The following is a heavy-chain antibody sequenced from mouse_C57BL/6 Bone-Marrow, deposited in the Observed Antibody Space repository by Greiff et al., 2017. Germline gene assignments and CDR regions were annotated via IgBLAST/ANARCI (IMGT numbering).Heavy chain of an antibody. J-gene: IGHJ1*03. CDR3: EGRRQGYFDV. Sequence: EVKLVESGGGLVQPGGSLTLSCAASGFTFSDYGMAWVRQAPRKGPEWVAFISNLAYTIYYADTVTGRFTKSRENAKNTLYMERSRLSTEDTAMYYCEGRRQGYFDVWGTGTTVTVSS. V-gene: IGHV5-15*01. CDR1: GFTFSDYG. CDR2: ISNLAYTI. D-gene: IGHD3-2*01.